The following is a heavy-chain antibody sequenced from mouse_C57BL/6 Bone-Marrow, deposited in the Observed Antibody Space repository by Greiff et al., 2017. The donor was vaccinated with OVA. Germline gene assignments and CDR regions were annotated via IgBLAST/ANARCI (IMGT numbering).Heavy chain of an antibody. D-gene: IGHD1-1*01. J-gene: IGHJ4*01. CDR3: ARDYITTVVATRAMDY. CDR2: IYPGSGST. V-gene: IGHV1-55*01. Sequence: QVQLQQPGAELVKPGASVKMSCKASGYTFTSYWITWVKQRPGQGLEWIGDIYPGSGSTNYNEKFKSKATLTVDTSSSTAYMQLSSLTSEDSAVYYCARDYITTVVATRAMDYWGQGTSVTVSS. CDR1: GYTFTSYW.